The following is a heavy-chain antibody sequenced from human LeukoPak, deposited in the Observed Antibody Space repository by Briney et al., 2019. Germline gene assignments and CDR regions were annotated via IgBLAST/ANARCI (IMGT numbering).Heavy chain of an antibody. V-gene: IGHV4-38-2*01. CDR3: ASRGATIDY. Sequence: PSETLSLTCAVSGYSISSGYYWGWIRQPPGKGLEWIGSIYHSGSTYYNPSLKSRVTISVDTSKNQFSLKLSSVTAPDTAVYSLASRGATIDYGGQGTLVTVSS. CDR2: IYHSGST. J-gene: IGHJ4*02. D-gene: IGHD1-26*01. CDR1: GYSISSGYY.